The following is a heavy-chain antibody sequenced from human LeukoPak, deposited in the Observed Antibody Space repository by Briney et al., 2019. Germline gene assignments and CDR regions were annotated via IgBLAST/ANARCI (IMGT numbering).Heavy chain of an antibody. CDR1: GGSISSHY. CDR3: ARSTYYDSRPSPFDY. CDR2: IYYSGST. J-gene: IGHJ4*02. D-gene: IGHD3-22*01. V-gene: IGHV4-59*11. Sequence: PSGTLSLTCAVSGGSISSHYWSWIRQPPGKGLEWIGYIYYSGSTNYNPSLKSRVTISVDTSKKQFSLKLSSVTTADTAVYYCARSTYYDSRPSPFDYWGQGTLVTVSS.